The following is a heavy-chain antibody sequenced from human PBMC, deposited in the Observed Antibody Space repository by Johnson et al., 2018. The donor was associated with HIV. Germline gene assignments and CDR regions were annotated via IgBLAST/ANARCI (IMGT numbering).Heavy chain of an antibody. CDR3: ARNGLIPAAKGVAFDI. CDR2: ISSSGSTI. J-gene: IGHJ3*02. D-gene: IGHD2-2*01. CDR1: RFTVSSNY. Sequence: VQLVESGGGVVRPGGSLRLSCKASRFTVSSNYMTWVRQAPGKGLEWVSYISSSGSTIYYADSVKGRFTISRDNSKNTLYLQMNSLRAEDTAVYYCARNGLIPAAKGVAFDIWGHGTMVTVSS. V-gene: IGHV3-48*01.